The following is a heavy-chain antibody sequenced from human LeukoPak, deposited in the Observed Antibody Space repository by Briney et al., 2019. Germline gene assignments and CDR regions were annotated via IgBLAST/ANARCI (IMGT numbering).Heavy chain of an antibody. Sequence: AGSLRLSCAASGFTFSSYEMNWVRQAPGKGLEWVSYITTSGRTIYYADSVKGRFIISRDNAKNSLYLQMNSLRAEDAAVYYCARGEDYGTNSFDYWGQGTLVTVSS. D-gene: IGHD4-17*01. V-gene: IGHV3-48*03. J-gene: IGHJ4*02. CDR2: ITTSGRTI. CDR1: GFTFSSYE. CDR3: ARGEDYGTNSFDY.